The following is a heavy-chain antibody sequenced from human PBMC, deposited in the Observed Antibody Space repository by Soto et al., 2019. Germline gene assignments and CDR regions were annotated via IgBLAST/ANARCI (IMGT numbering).Heavy chain of an antibody. V-gene: IGHV3-23*01. Sequence: EVQLLESGGGLVQPGGSLRLSCAASGFTFSSYAMSWVRQAPGKGLEWVSVISGSGGTTYYADSVKGRFTISRDNSKNTLYLQMNSLRAEDTAVYYCAKDGRLEWLLYRNWYIDLWGRGTLVTVSS. CDR1: GFTFSSYA. CDR2: ISGSGGTT. J-gene: IGHJ2*01. CDR3: AKDGRLEWLLYRNWYIDL. D-gene: IGHD3-3*01.